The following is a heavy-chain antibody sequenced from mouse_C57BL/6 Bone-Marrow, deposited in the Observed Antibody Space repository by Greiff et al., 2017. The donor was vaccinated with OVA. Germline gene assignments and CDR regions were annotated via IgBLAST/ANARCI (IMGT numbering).Heavy chain of an antibody. CDR1: GYTFTSYW. V-gene: IGHV1-61*01. CDR3: ARGGFYYGSIWFAY. J-gene: IGHJ3*01. CDR2: IYPSDSET. Sequence: VQLQQPGAELVRPGSSVKLSCKASGYTFTSYWMDWVKQRPGQGLEWIGNIYPSDSETHYNQKFKDKATLTVDKSSSTAYMQLSSLTSEDSAVYYCARGGFYYGSIWFAYWGQGTLVTVSA. D-gene: IGHD1-1*01.